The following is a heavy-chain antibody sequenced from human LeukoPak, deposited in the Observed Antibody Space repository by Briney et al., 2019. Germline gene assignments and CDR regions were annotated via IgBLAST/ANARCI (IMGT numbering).Heavy chain of an antibody. CDR3: ARSRVVVAASRMRDWFDP. Sequence: ASVKVSCKASGYTFTGYYMHWVRQAPGQGLEWMGWINPNSGGTNYAQKFQGRVTMTRDTSISTAYMELSRLRSDDTAVYYCARSRVVVAASRMRDWFDPWGQGTLVTVSS. J-gene: IGHJ5*02. D-gene: IGHD2-15*01. CDR1: GYTFTGYY. CDR2: INPNSGGT. V-gene: IGHV1-2*02.